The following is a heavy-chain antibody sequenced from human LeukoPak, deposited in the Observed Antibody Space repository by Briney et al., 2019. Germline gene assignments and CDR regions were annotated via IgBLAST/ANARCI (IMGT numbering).Heavy chain of an antibody. CDR1: GFTFSSYW. CDR2: IKQDGSEK. Sequence: GGSLRLSCAASGFTFSSYWMSWVRQAPGKGLEWVANIKQDGSEKYYVDSVEGRFTISRDNAKNSLYLQMNSLRSEDTAVYYCARDRRYMTTETTYYYMDVWGKETTVTVSS. J-gene: IGHJ6*03. D-gene: IGHD4-11*01. V-gene: IGHV3-7*03. CDR3: ARDRRYMTTETTYYYMDV.